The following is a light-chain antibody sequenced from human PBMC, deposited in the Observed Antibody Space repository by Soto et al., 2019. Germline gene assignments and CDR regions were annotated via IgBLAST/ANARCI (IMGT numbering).Light chain of an antibody. Sequence: ENVLTHAPGTPSLSPGERATLSCRARQRVSSSYLAWYQQKPGQAPSPLIYGASSRAIGIPDRFSGSGSGTDFTLTISRLEPEDFAVYYCQQYGSSPWTFGQGTKVDIK. V-gene: IGKV3-20*01. CDR2: GAS. CDR3: QQYGSSPWT. J-gene: IGKJ1*01. CDR1: QRVSSSY.